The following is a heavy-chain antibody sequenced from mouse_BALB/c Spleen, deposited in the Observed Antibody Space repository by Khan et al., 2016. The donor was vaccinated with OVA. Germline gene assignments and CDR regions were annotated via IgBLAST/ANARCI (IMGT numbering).Heavy chain of an antibody. V-gene: IGHV3-2*02. Sequence: EVELVESGPGLVKPSQSLSLTCTVTGYSITSDYAWDWIRQFPGNKLEWMGYISYSGYTSYKPSLKSRISISRDTYKNQLFLQLTSVTTEDTATYYCARKNYYGYAMDYWGQGTSVTVSS. CDR2: ISYSGYT. J-gene: IGHJ4*01. CDR1: GYSITSDYA. D-gene: IGHD1-1*01. CDR3: ARKNYYGYAMDY.